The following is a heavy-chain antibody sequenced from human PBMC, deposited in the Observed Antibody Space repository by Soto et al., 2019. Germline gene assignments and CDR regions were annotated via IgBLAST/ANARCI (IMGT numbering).Heavy chain of an antibody. CDR1: GGSISSSNW. J-gene: IGHJ6*02. CDR2: IYHSGST. V-gene: IGHV4-4*02. CDR3: ARIKQQVGAGYYYGVDV. D-gene: IGHD1-26*01. Sequence: QVQLQESGPGLVKPSGTLSLSCAVSGGSISSSNWWIWFRQPPGKGLEWIGEIYHSGSTNYNPSLKSRVTMSIGKSKNQFSLKLNSVTAADTAVYYCARIKQQVGAGYYYGVDVWGQGTTVTVSS.